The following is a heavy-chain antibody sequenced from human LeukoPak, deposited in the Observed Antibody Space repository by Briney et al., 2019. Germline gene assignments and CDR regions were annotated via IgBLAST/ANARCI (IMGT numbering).Heavy chain of an antibody. CDR3: ARHLATTLGAVAGTDYLNWFDP. CDR2: IYYSGST. V-gene: IGHV4-39*01. D-gene: IGHD6-19*01. J-gene: IGHJ5*02. Sequence: PSETLSLTCTVSGGSISSSYYYWGRIRQPPGKGLEWIGSIYYSGSTYYNPSLKSRVTISVDASKNQFSLKLSSVTAADTAVYYCARHLATTLGAVAGTDYLNWFDPWGQGTLVTVSS. CDR1: GGSISSSYYY.